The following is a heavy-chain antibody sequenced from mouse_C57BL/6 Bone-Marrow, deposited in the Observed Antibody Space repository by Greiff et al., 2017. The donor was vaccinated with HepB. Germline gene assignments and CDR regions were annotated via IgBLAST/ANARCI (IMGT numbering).Heavy chain of an antibody. Sequence: EVKLQESGPELVKPGASVKMSCKASGYTFTDYNMHWVKQSHGKSLEWIGYINPNNGGTSYNQKFKGKATLTVNKSSSTAYMELRSLTSEDSAVYYCARWMMVTRRRYYFDYWGQGTTLTVSS. V-gene: IGHV1-22*01. CDR1: GYTFTDYN. J-gene: IGHJ2*01. CDR2: INPNNGGT. CDR3: ARWMMVTRRRYYFDY. D-gene: IGHD2-3*01.